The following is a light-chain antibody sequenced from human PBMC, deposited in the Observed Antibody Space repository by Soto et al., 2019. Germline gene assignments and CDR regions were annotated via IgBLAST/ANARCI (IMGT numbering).Light chain of an antibody. J-gene: IGKJ1*01. CDR1: QSVSSNY. CDR2: GAS. Sequence: DIVLTQSPGTLSLSPGERATLSCRASQSVSSNYLAWHQQKPGQAPMLLIYGASSRATGIPDRFSGSGSGTAFTLTISRLEPEDFAVYFCQQYGSSPPWTFGQGTKVEI. CDR3: QQYGSSPPWT. V-gene: IGKV3-20*01.